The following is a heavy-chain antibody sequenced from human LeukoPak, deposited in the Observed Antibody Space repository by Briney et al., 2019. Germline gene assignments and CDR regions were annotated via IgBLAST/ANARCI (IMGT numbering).Heavy chain of an antibody. CDR1: GGSISSSSYY. D-gene: IGHD2-21*02. Sequence: SETLSLTCTVSGGSISSSSYYWGWIRQPPGKGLEWIGSIYYSGSTYYNPSLKSRVTISVDTSKNQFSLKLSSVTAADTAVYYCARDTHIVVVTAIPDGMDVWGQGTTVTVSS. J-gene: IGHJ6*02. V-gene: IGHV4-39*07. CDR2: IYYSGST. CDR3: ARDTHIVVVTAIPDGMDV.